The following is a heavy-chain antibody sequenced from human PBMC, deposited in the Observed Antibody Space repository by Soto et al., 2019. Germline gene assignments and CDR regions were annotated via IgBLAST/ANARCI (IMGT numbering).Heavy chain of an antibody. D-gene: IGHD5-12*01. CDR1: GYTFTSYG. Sequence: ASVKVSCKASGYTFTSYGISWVRQAPGQGLEWMGWISAYNGNTNYAQTLQGRVTMTTDTSTSTAYMELRSLRSDDTAVYYCAGLRYSSYDIGYYGMDVWGQGTTVTVSS. CDR3: AGLRYSSYDIGYYGMDV. V-gene: IGHV1-18*04. J-gene: IGHJ6*02. CDR2: ISAYNGNT.